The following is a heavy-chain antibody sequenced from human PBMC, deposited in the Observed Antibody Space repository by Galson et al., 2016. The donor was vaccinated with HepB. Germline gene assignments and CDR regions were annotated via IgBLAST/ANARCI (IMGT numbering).Heavy chain of an antibody. Sequence: SLRLSCAASGFTFSSYAMHWVRQAPGKGLEWVAVISYDGSNKYYAASVKGRFTIPRDNSKNALYLQMNNLRAEDTAVYYCARKTDTAAPGDYWGQGTLVTVSS. CDR3: ARKTDTAAPGDY. CDR2: ISYDGSNK. D-gene: IGHD5-18*01. CDR1: GFTFSSYA. V-gene: IGHV3-30*14. J-gene: IGHJ4*02.